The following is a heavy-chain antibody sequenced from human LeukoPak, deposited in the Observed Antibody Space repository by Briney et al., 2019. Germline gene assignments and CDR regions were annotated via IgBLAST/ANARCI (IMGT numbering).Heavy chain of an antibody. CDR1: XXXXXGXY. CDR3: ARGSGVFDY. Sequence: PSEXLXLXXAXXXXXXXGXYXSWGRXPPGXGLEWIGKITHSGSTNYNPSLTSRVTISVDTSKNQFSLKLSSVTAADTAVYYCARGSGVFDYWGQGTLVTVSS. D-gene: IGHD3-10*01. J-gene: IGHJ4*02. CDR2: ITHSGST. V-gene: IGHV4-34*01.